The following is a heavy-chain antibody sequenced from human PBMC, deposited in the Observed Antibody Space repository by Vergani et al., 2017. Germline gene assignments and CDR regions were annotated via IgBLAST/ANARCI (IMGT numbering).Heavy chain of an antibody. CDR3: AREPGGKRGEYYVDY. V-gene: IGHV3-7*01. D-gene: IGHD4-23*01. Sequence: EVQLVESGGGLVQPGGSLRLSCAASGFTFSSYWMSWVRQAPGKGLEWVANIKQDGSEKYYVDSVKGRFTISSDHAKNSLYLQMTSLRAEDTAVFYCAREPGGKRGEYYVDYWGQGTLVTVSS. CDR1: GFTFSSYW. J-gene: IGHJ4*02. CDR2: IKQDGSEK.